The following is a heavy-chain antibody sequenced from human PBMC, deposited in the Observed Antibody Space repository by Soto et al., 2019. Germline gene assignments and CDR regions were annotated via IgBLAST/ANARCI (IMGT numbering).Heavy chain of an antibody. CDR1: GGTFSSYA. CDR2: IIPIFGTA. J-gene: IGHJ6*02. V-gene: IGHV1-69*06. CDR3: ARDRVAVAGTPYYYGMDV. Sequence: SVKVSCKASGGTFSSYAISWVRQAPGQGLEWMGGIIPIFGTANYAQKFQGRVTITADKSTSTAYMKLSSLRSEDTAVYYCARDRVAVAGTPYYYGMDVWGQGTTVTVSS. D-gene: IGHD6-19*01.